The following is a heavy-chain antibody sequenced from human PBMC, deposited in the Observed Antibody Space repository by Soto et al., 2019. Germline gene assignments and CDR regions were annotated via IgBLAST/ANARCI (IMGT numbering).Heavy chain of an antibody. Sequence: SGPTLVNPTETLTLTCTVSGFSLSNARMGVSWIRQPPGKALEWLAHIFSNDEKSYSTSLKSRLTISKDTSKSQVVLTMTNMDPVDTATYYCARILRQGYGAVNWFDPWGQGTLVTVSS. J-gene: IGHJ5*02. CDR1: GFSLSNARMG. CDR3: ARILRQGYGAVNWFDP. V-gene: IGHV2-26*01. CDR2: IFSNDEK. D-gene: IGHD4-17*01.